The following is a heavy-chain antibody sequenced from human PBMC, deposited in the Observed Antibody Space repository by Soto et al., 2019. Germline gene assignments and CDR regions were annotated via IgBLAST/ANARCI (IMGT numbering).Heavy chain of an antibody. V-gene: IGHV3-30*18. CDR3: AKDLYSGSYSSYYFHH. CDR1: GFTFKSFA. D-gene: IGHD1-26*01. CDR2: ISDDGSNQ. Sequence: GGSLRLSCAASGFTFKSFAMHWVRQAPGKGLEWVAFISDDGSNQYFADSVKGRFTISRDNSENTVSLQINSLRPGDTAVYYCAKDLYSGSYSSYYFHHWGQGTLVTVSS. J-gene: IGHJ4*02.